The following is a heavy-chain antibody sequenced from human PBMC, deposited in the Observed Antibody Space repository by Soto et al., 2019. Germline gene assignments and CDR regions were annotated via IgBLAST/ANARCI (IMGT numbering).Heavy chain of an antibody. CDR3: AKGTVAYCGGDCYLDY. J-gene: IGHJ4*02. V-gene: IGHV1-46*01. CDR1: GYTFPSYY. D-gene: IGHD2-21*02. CDR2: INPSGGST. Sequence: ASVKVSCKASGYTFPSYYMHWVRQAPGQWLEWMGIINPSGGSTSYAQKFQGRVTMTRDTSTSTVYMELSSLRSEDTAVYYCAKGTVAYCGGDCYLDYWGQGTLVTVSS.